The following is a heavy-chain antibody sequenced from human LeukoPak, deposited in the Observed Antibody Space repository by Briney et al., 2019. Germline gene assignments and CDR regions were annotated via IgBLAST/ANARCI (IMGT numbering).Heavy chain of an antibody. V-gene: IGHV3-49*04. D-gene: IGHD3-16*01. CDR3: TRDYEWSRY. CDR1: GFTFGDYA. Sequence: GALRLSCTASGFTFGDYAMSLVREAPGKVLEWVGFIRSKPYGGTTEYAASVKGRFSISRDDSESIAYLQINTLKTEDTAVYYCTRDYEWSRYWGQGTLVTVSS. J-gene: IGHJ4*02. CDR2: IRSKPYGGTT.